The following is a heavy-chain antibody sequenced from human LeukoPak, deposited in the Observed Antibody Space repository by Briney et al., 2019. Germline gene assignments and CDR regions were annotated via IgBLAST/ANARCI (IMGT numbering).Heavy chain of an antibody. CDR3: ARDVASHMGLANYFDY. V-gene: IGHV1-46*01. Sequence: ASVKVSCKASGYTFTGNFMHWVRQAPGQGLEWMGIISPSGGSTTYAQKFQGRVTMTRDTSTSTVYMDLSSLRSDDTAVYYCARDVASHMGLANYFDYWGRGALVIVSS. CDR1: GYTFTGNF. J-gene: IGHJ4*02. D-gene: IGHD2-2*01. CDR2: ISPSGGST.